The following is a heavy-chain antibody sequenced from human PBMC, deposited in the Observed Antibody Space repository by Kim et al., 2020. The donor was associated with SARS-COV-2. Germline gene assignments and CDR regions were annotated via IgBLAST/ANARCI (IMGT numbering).Heavy chain of an antibody. V-gene: IGHV1-2*02. Sequence: ASVKVSCKASGYTFTGYYMHWVRQAPGQGLEWMGWINPNSGGTNYAQKFQGRVTMTRDTSISTAYMELSRLRSDDTAVYYCARVINYYDSSGADYWGQGTLVTVSS. CDR2: INPNSGGT. CDR1: GYTFTGYY. CDR3: ARVINYYDSSGADY. J-gene: IGHJ4*02. D-gene: IGHD3-22*01.